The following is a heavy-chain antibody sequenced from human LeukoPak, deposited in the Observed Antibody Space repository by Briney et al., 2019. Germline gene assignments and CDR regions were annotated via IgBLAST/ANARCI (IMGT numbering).Heavy chain of an antibody. CDR3: ARGLGRGYSYDY. V-gene: IGHV1-8*01. J-gene: IGHJ4*02. D-gene: IGHD5-18*01. CDR1: GYTFTSYD. CDR2: MNPNSGNT. Sequence: ASVKVSCKASGYTFTSYDINWVRQATGQGLEWMGWMNPNSGNTGYAQKFQGRVTMTRNTSISTAYMEPSSLRSEDTAVYYCARGLGRGYSYDYWGQGTLVTVSS.